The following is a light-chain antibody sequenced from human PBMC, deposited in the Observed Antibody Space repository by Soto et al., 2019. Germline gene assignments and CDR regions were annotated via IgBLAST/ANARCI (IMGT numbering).Light chain of an antibody. CDR2: GAS. V-gene: IGKV3-20*01. CDR3: QQYGNSPIT. Sequence: EVVMTQSPATLSGSPGERSTVSCRSSQSVSSNLAWYQQKPGQAPRLLIYGASSRATGIPDRFSGSGSGTDFTLTISRLGPEDFAVYYCQQYGNSPITFGQGTKV. CDR1: QSVSSN. J-gene: IGKJ1*01.